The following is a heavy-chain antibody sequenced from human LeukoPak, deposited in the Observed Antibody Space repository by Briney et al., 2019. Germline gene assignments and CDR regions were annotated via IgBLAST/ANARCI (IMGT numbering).Heavy chain of an antibody. V-gene: IGHV3-23*01. Sequence: PTGGSLRLSCAASGFTFDDYGMSWVRQAPGKGLEWVSAISGSGGSTYYADSVKGRFTISRDNSKNTLYLQMNSLRAEDTAVYYCAILRGTGPPDDCWGQGTLVTVSS. CDR3: AILRGTGPPDDC. CDR1: GFTFDDYG. CDR2: ISGSGGST. J-gene: IGHJ4*02. D-gene: IGHD1-1*01.